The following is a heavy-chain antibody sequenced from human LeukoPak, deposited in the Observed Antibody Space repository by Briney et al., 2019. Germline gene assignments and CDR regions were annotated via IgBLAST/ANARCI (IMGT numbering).Heavy chain of an antibody. V-gene: IGHV3-11*01. CDR2: ISSTGSNI. D-gene: IGHD6-19*01. CDR1: GFTFSDYY. J-gene: IGHJ4*02. CDR3: AKARSIAVTGGYFDF. Sequence: PGGSLRLSCAASGFTFSDYYMSWIRQAPGKGLEWISYISSTGSNIYYADSVKGRFTISRDNAKNSLYLQMNSLRAEDTAIYYCAKARSIAVTGGYFDFWGQGTLVTVSS.